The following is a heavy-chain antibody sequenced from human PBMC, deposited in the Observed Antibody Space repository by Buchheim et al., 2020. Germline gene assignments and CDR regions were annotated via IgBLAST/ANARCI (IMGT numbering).Heavy chain of an antibody. D-gene: IGHD4-23*01. Sequence: EVQLVESGGGLVQPGGSLRLSCAASGFSVSDHYMDWVRQAPGKGLEWVGRIRNKANSFITHYAASVKGRFTISRDDSKKSVGLQMNSLKTEDTAVYFCAREDFGGSFDYWGQG. J-gene: IGHJ4*02. CDR2: IRNKANSFIT. V-gene: IGHV3-72*01. CDR1: GFSVSDHY. CDR3: AREDFGGSFDY.